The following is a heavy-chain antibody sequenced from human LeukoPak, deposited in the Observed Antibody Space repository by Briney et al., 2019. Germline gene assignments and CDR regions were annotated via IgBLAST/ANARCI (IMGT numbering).Heavy chain of an antibody. CDR2: INQDGTEK. Sequence: GGSLRLSCAASGFLFSTYWMSWVRQAPGKGLEWVANINQDGTEKYYVDSVKGRFSISRDYAKNTLYLQMNSLRAEDTAVYYCARRAGAYSHPYDYWGQGTLVTVSS. D-gene: IGHD4/OR15-4a*01. CDR1: GFLFSTYW. J-gene: IGHJ4*02. V-gene: IGHV3-7*03. CDR3: ARRAGAYSHPYDY.